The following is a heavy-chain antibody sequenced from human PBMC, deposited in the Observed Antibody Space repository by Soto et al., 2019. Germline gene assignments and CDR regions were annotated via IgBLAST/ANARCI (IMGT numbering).Heavy chain of an antibody. D-gene: IGHD3-3*02. Sequence: EVQVVESGGGLVKPGGSLRLSCTASGSPFSTYGMNWVRQAPGKGLEWISSISNGGDYIYYADSVQGRFTISRDNAKNSLYLQMNSLRAEDTDVYFCARDESAGSSIRYWGQGTLVTVSS. CDR3: ARDESAGSSIRY. V-gene: IGHV3-21*01. CDR1: GSPFSTYG. CDR2: ISNGGDYI. J-gene: IGHJ4*02.